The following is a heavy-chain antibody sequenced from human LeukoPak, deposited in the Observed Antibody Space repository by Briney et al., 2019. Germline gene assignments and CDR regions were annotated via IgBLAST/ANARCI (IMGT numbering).Heavy chain of an antibody. CDR2: TSGYTGST. Sequence: ASVKVSCKASGYTFINYGVSWVRQAPGQGLEWMGWTSGYTGSTNYAQKFQGRVTMTTDTSTNTISMELRSLSSDDTAVYYCARDGTTGTTFRFDPWGQGTLVTVSS. CDR3: ARDGTTGTTFRFDP. J-gene: IGHJ5*02. D-gene: IGHD1-1*01. V-gene: IGHV1-18*01. CDR1: GYTFINYG.